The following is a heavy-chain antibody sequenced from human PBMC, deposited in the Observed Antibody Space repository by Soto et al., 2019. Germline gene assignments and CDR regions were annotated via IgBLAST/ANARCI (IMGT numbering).Heavy chain of an antibody. CDR1: VDSISTYY. CDR2: IDASGNT. V-gene: IGHV4-4*07. CDR3: ARYSNNWF. J-gene: IGHJ5*01. D-gene: IGHD1-26*01. Sequence: LSLTCTVSVDSISTYYWSWIRRPAGKGLEWIGRIDASGNTNYNPSLKSRVTMSADTSEKQFSLKLTSVPAADTAVYYCARYSNNWF.